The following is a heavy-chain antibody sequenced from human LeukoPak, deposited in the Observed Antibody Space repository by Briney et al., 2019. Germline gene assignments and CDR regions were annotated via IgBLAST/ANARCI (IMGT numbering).Heavy chain of an antibody. D-gene: IGHD2-15*01. V-gene: IGHV4-4*07. Sequence: SETLSLTCAVYGGSFSGYYWSWIRQPAGKGLEWIGRIYTSGSTNYNPCLKSRITMSVDTSKNQFSLKLSSVTAADTAVYYCARDPYRYCSGGSCYGDAFDIWGQGTMVTVSS. CDR1: GGSFSGYY. J-gene: IGHJ3*02. CDR2: IYTSGST. CDR3: ARDPYRYCSGGSCYGDAFDI.